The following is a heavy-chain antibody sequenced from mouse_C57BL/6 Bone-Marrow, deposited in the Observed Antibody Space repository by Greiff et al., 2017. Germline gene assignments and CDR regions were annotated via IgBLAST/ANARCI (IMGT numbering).Heavy chain of an antibody. V-gene: IGHV1-81*01. CDR1: GYTFTSYG. J-gene: IGHJ3*01. Sequence: QVQLKESGAELARPGASVKLSCKASGYTFTSYGISWVKQRTGQGLEWIGEIYPRSGNTYYNEKFKGKATLTADNSSSTAYMELRSLTSEDSAVYFCASGDSNYVRAWFAYWGQGTLVTVSA. D-gene: IGHD2-5*01. CDR3: ASGDSNYVRAWFAY. CDR2: IYPRSGNT.